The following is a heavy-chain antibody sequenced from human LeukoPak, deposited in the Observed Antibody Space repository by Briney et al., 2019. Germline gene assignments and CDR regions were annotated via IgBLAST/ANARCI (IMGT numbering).Heavy chain of an antibody. Sequence: PSETLSLTCTASGGSINNYYWSWIRQPPGKGLEWIGYIYYSGSTNYNPSLKSRVTISVDTSKNQFSLKLSSVTAADTAVYYCASCITMVRGVIREGWFDPWGQGTLVTVSS. CDR1: GGSINNYY. J-gene: IGHJ5*02. CDR3: ASCITMVRGVIREGWFDP. V-gene: IGHV4-59*01. CDR2: IYYSGST. D-gene: IGHD3-10*01.